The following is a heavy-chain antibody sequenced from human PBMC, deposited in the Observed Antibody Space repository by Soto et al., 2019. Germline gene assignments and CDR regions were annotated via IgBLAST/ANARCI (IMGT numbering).Heavy chain of an antibody. Sequence: EVQLLESGGGVVQPGGSLRLSCAASGFTFSAYAMSWVRQAPGKGLQWVSGVGGSDTDKHYADSVRGRFTVSRDNSKIILYLQMNSLRADDTAVYYCAKDATAVNGVWDPFDMWGQGREVTVSS. V-gene: IGHV3-23*01. D-gene: IGHD2-8*01. J-gene: IGHJ3*02. CDR2: VGGSDTDK. CDR1: GFTFSAYA. CDR3: AKDATAVNGVWDPFDM.